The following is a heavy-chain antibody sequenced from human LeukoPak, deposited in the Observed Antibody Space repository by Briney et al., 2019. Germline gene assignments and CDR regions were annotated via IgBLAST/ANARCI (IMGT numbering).Heavy chain of an antibody. V-gene: IGHV3-23*01. CDR3: AKDGDYDYVWGSYRPRPYYFDY. Sequence: GGSLRLSCAASGFTFSSYAMSWVRQAPGKGLEWVSAISGSGGSTYYADSVKGRFTISRDNSKNTLYLQMNSLRAEDTDVYYCAKDGDYDYVWGSYRPRPYYFDYWGQGTLVTVSS. J-gene: IGHJ4*02. CDR1: GFTFSSYA. D-gene: IGHD3-16*02. CDR2: ISGSGGST.